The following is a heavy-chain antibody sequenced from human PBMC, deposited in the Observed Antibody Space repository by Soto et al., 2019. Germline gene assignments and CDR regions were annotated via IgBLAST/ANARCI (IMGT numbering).Heavy chain of an antibody. D-gene: IGHD3-16*01. J-gene: IGHJ4*02. CDR3: ARWGYVWGSYRTFDY. CDR1: GYTFTSYA. V-gene: IGHV1-3*01. Sequence: GASVKVSCKASGYTFTSYAMHWVRQAPGQRLEWMGWINAGNGNTKYSQKFQGRVTITRDTSASTAYMELSSLRSEDTAVYYCARWGYVWGSYRTFDYWGQGTLVTVSS. CDR2: INAGNGNT.